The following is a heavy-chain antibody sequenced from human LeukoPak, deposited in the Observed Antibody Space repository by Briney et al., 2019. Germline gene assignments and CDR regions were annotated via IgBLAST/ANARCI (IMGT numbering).Heavy chain of an antibody. CDR2: IYHDGST. D-gene: IGHD5-18*01. V-gene: IGHV4-4*02. CDR1: GGSVSSNNW. CDR3: ARDRGGYTYSHDY. J-gene: IGHJ4*02. Sequence: SETLSLTCAVSGGSVSSNNWWIWVRQSPEKGLEWIGEIYHDGSTNYNPSLKSRVTISMDKSKNQLSLKLNFVTAADTAVYYCARDRGGYTYSHDYWGQGTLVTVSS.